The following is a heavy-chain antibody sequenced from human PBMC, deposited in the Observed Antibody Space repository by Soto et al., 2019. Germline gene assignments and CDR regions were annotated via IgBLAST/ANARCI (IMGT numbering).Heavy chain of an antibody. Sequence: EVQLVETGGGLIQPGGSLRLSCAVSGFTVSSNYMSWVRQAPGKGLEWVSVIYSGGSTYYADSVKGRFTISRDNSTNTLYLQMNRLRAEDTAVYYCARGEQLGSWFDPWRQGNLVTVSS. CDR2: IYSGGST. J-gene: IGHJ5*02. CDR1: GFTVSSNY. D-gene: IGHD6-13*01. V-gene: IGHV3-53*02. CDR3: ARGEQLGSWFDP.